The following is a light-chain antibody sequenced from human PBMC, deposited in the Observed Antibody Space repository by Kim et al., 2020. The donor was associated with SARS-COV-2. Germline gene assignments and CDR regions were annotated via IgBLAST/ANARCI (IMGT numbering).Light chain of an antibody. J-gene: IGLJ2*01. CDR1: SLRSYY. CDR3: NSRGSNDNVL. CDR2: GKN. Sequence: SSELTQDPAVSVALGQTVRITCQGDSLRSYYATWYQQKPGQAPIVVICGKNNRPSGIPDRFSGSSSGDTASLTITGTQAGDEADYYCNSRGSNDNVLFGGGTKLTVL. V-gene: IGLV3-19*01.